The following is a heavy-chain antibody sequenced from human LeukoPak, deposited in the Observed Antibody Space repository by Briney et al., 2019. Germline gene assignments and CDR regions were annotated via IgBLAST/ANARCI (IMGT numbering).Heavy chain of an antibody. CDR3: AKDGRYSGSYYSDY. J-gene: IGHJ4*02. V-gene: IGHV3-23*01. D-gene: IGHD1-26*01. Sequence: PGGSLRLSCVASGFDFSSHAMTWVRQAPGKGLEWVSSFNDTGSSTYYADSVKGRFTISRDNSKNTLYLQMTNLRAEDTAVYFCAKDGRYSGSYYSDYWGQETLVTVSS. CDR2: FNDTGSST. CDR1: GFDFSSHA.